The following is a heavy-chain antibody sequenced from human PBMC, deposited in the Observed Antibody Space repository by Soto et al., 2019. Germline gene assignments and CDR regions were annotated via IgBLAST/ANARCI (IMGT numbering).Heavy chain of an antibody. D-gene: IGHD6-25*01. CDR3: ARLCHSSDHALMGMDV. V-gene: IGHV5-51*01. CDR1: GYTFTSYW. CDR2: IYPDDSDT. J-gene: IGHJ6*02. Sequence: EVQLVQSGAEVKKPGESLKISCKGSGYTFTSYWIGWVRQMPGKALEWMGIIYPDDSDTRYSPSFQGQVTISPDKSISTAYLQWSSLKASDTAMYYCARLCHSSDHALMGMDVWGQGTTVTVSS.